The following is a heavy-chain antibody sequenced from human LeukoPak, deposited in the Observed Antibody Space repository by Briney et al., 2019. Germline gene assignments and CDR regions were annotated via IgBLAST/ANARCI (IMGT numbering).Heavy chain of an antibody. CDR3: ARDLAQLERRDEYYYMDV. CDR1: GYTFTGYY. V-gene: IGHV1-2*02. CDR2: INPNSGGT. D-gene: IGHD1-1*01. J-gene: IGHJ6*03. Sequence: ASVKVSCKASGYTFTGYYMHWVRQAPGQGLEWMGWINPNSGGTNYAQKFQGRVTMTTDTSTSTAYMELRSLRSDDTAVYYCARDLAQLERRDEYYYMDVWGKGTTVTVSS.